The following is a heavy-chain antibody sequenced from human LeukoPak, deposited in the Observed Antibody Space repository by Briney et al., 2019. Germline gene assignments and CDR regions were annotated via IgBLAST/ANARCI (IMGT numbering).Heavy chain of an antibody. J-gene: IGHJ3*01. D-gene: IGHD4-23*01. CDR3: VRDYGGSSGAFDL. Sequence: TGGSLRLSCRASGFIFSSYALNWVRRAPGQGLERVSSISSSSGDIYYTDSVKGRFTISRDNARKSLYLQMNSLRVEDTAVYYCVRDYGGSSGAFDLWGQGTMVTVSS. CDR1: GFIFSSYA. V-gene: IGHV3-21*01. CDR2: ISSSSGDI.